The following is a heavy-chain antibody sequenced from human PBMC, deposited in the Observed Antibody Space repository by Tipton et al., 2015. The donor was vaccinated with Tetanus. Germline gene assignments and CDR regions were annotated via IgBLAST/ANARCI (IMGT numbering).Heavy chain of an antibody. CDR2: IYTSGRT. CDR3: ARERYRTGSCSGGSCYSFWFDP. D-gene: IGHD2-15*01. J-gene: IGHJ5*02. CDR1: GGSISSYY. V-gene: IGHV4-4*07. Sequence: TLSLTCTVSGGSISSYYWSWIRQPAGKGLEWIGRIYTSGRTNYNPSLKSRVTMSVDTSKNQFSLKLSSVTAADTAVYYCARERYRTGSCSGGSCYSFWFDPWGQGTLVTVSS.